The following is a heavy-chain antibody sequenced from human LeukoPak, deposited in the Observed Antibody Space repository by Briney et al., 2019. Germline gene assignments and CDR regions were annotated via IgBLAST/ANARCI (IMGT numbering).Heavy chain of an antibody. CDR1: GDSVSNNIAA. J-gene: IGHJ3*02. CDR3: TREDRDTFDI. CDR2: TYYRSKWYN. V-gene: IGHV6-1*01. Sequence: SQTLSLTCAISGDSVSNNIAAWTWIRQSPSRGLEWLGRTYYRSKWYNTYAVSLRGRITVTPGTSKNQFSLQLSSVTPEDTAVYYCTREDRDTFDIWGQGTVVTVSS.